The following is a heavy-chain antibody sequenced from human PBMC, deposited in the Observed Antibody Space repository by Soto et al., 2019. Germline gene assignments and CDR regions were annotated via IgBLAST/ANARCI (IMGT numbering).Heavy chain of an antibody. J-gene: IGHJ4*02. V-gene: IGHV1-2*02. CDR1: GYTFSGYY. Sequence: QVLLVQSGAEVKQSGASVRVSCKASGYTFSGYYMHWVRQAPGQGLEWMGWINPNNGATEYARSFQGRVTMTRDTAISTAYMELSRLKSGDTAVYYCARGPTMIGVVSPDEYGGQGTLVTVSS. D-gene: IGHD3-3*01. CDR2: INPNNGAT. CDR3: ARGPTMIGVVSPDEY.